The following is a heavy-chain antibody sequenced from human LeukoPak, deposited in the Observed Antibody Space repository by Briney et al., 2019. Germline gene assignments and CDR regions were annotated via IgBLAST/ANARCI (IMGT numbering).Heavy chain of an antibody. CDR2: IYYSGST. CDR1: GGPFSGYY. D-gene: IGHD3-3*01. J-gene: IGHJ5*02. V-gene: IGHV4-59*01. Sequence: SETLSLTCAVYGGPFSGYYWSGIRQPPGKGLEWIGYIYYSGSTNYNPSLKSRVTISVDTSKNQFSLKLSSVTAADTAVYYCARAITILSGNWFDPWGQGTLVTVSS. CDR3: ARAITILSGNWFDP.